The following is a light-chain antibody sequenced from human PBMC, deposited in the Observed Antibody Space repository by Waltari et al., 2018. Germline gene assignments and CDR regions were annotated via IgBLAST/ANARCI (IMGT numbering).Light chain of an antibody. CDR1: QGIRYD. Sequence: AIQMTQSPSSLSASVGDRVTITCRASQGIRYDLGWYQQKPGKAPQLLIYAASSLQSGVPSRFSGSGSGADFTLTIRSLQPEDFATYFCLQDYNYPWTFGQGTKVEIK. V-gene: IGKV1-6*01. CDR2: AAS. CDR3: LQDYNYPWT. J-gene: IGKJ1*01.